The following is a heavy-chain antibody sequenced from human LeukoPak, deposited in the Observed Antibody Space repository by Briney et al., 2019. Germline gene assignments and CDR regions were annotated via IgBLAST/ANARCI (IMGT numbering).Heavy chain of an antibody. CDR1: GGSMSSYY. V-gene: IGHV4-59*01. Sequence: SETLSLTCTVSGGSMSSYYWSWIRQPPGQGLERLGYIYYSGSTAYNPSLKSRVTISVDTSKNQFSLRLSSVTAADTAVYYCARGSSGSYQFDSWGQGTLVTVSS. CDR2: IYYSGST. CDR3: ARGSSGSYQFDS. J-gene: IGHJ4*02. D-gene: IGHD3-10*01.